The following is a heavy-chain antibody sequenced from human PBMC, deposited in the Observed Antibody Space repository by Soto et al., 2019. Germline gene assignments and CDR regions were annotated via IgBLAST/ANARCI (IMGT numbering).Heavy chain of an antibody. CDR3: AKDQSPYRLLSPNWFDP. CDR1: GFTFSSYA. J-gene: IGHJ5*02. Sequence: EVQLLESGGGLVQPGGSLRVSCAASGFTFSSYAMSWVRQAPGKGLEWVSSISGSDDSTYYAESVKGRFTISRDNSKNTMYLQMNSLRAEDTAVYYCAKDQSPYRLLSPNWFDPWGQGTLVTVSS. V-gene: IGHV3-23*01. CDR2: ISGSDDST. D-gene: IGHD2-2*01.